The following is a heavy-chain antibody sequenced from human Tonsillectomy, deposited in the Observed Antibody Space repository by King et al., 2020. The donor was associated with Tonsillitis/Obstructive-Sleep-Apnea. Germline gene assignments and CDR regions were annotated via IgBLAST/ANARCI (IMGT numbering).Heavy chain of an antibody. J-gene: IGHJ2*01. CDR1: GGSFSGYY. CDR3: ARGAIAVAGTLNWYFDL. Sequence: VQLQQWGAGLLKPSETLSRICAVYGGSFSGYYWSWIRQPPGMGLEWIGEINHRGSTNYNPSLKSQVTISVDTSKNQFSLKLSSVTAAVTAIYYCARGAIAVAGTLNWYFDLWGRGTLVTVSS. V-gene: IGHV4-34*01. CDR2: INHRGST. D-gene: IGHD6-19*01.